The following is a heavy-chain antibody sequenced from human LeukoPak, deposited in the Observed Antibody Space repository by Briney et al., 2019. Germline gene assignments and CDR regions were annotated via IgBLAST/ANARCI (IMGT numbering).Heavy chain of an antibody. CDR3: AKELDSSGYFDY. J-gene: IGHJ4*02. CDR1: GFTFSNYD. Sequence: GGSLRLSCAASGFTFSNYDMSWVRQAPGKGLEWVSGISGSGGSTYHADSVKGRFTISRDNSKNTLYLQMNSLRAEDTAVYYCAKELDSSGYFDYWGQGTLVTVS. CDR2: ISGSGGST. D-gene: IGHD3-22*01. V-gene: IGHV3-23*01.